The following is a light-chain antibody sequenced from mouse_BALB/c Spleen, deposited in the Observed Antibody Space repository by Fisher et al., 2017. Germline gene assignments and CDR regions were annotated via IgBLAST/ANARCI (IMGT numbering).Light chain of an antibody. J-gene: IGKJ5*01. Sequence: IVMTQSPAIMSASPGEKVTMSCRASSSVSYMHWYQQKPGTSPKRWIYDTSNLASGVPARFSGSGSGTSYSLTISCMEAEDAATYYCQQWSSNPPTFGAGTKLELK. V-gene: IGKV4-59*01. CDR2: DTS. CDR1: SSVSY. CDR3: QQWSSNPPT.